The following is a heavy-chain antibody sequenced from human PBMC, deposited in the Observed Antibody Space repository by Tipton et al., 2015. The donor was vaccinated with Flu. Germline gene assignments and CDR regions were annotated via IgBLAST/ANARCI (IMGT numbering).Heavy chain of an antibody. CDR2: ILPLFGRR. J-gene: IGHJ5*02. V-gene: IGHV1-69*01. D-gene: IGHD5-24*01. CDR1: GDTFSLYP. CDR3: ARGLGERWLQWA. Sequence: QLVQSGTEVKKPGSSVKVSCKTSGDTFSLYPITWVRQAPGQGLEWMGGILPLFGRRQYAQIFQDRITIFAEESTSTAYMEVRSLRSDDTAVYYCARGLGERWLQWAWGQGTLVIVSS.